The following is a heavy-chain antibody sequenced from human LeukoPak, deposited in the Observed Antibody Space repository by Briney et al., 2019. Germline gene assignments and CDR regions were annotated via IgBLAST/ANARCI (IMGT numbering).Heavy chain of an antibody. CDR3: ARAVKQQLDY. J-gene: IGHJ4*02. Sequence: PGGSLRLSCAASGFTFSEYAMNWVRQAPGKGLEWVSSISSSSSYVYYADSVKGRFTISRDNAKNSLYLQMNSLRAEDTAVYYCARAVKQQLDYWGQGTLVTVSS. CDR1: GFTFSEYA. D-gene: IGHD6-13*01. V-gene: IGHV3-21*01. CDR2: ISSSSSYV.